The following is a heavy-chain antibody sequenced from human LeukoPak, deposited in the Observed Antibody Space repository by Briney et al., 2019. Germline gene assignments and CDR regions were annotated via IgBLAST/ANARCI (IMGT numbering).Heavy chain of an antibody. Sequence: PGGSLRLSCAASGFTFNDYVMTWVRQVPGKGLEWVSSISASGAMTYYADSVEGRFTVSRDNSKNTLYLQMSRLTAADTAVYNCAKDRSIGTYYTFDHWGQGTLVTVSS. CDR3: AKDRSIGTYYTFDH. CDR2: ISASGAMT. V-gene: IGHV3-23*01. D-gene: IGHD1-26*01. CDR1: GFTFNDYV. J-gene: IGHJ4*02.